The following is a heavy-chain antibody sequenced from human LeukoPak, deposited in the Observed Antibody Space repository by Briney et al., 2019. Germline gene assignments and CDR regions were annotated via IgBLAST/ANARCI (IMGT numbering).Heavy chain of an antibody. D-gene: IGHD1-1*01. CDR1: GFPFRDYS. CDR3: ARDHNYAFDN. J-gene: IGHJ4*02. Sequence: HPGGSLRLSCTASGFPFRDYSMNWVRQAPGKGLEWISYIGISSGNTKYADSVRGRFTISADNAKSSLYLQMNSLRVEDTAVYYCARDHNYAFDNWGQGTLVSVSS. V-gene: IGHV3-48*04. CDR2: IGISSGNT.